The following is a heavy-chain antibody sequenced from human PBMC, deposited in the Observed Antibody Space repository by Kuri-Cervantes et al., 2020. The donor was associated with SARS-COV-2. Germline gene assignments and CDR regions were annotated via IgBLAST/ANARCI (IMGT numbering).Heavy chain of an antibody. CDR3: ARVGATIAFDY. D-gene: IGHD1-26*01. Sequence: SETLSLTCAVSGGSISSGGYSWSWIRQPPGKGLEWIGYIYHSESTYYNPSLKSRVTISVDRSKNQFSLKLSSVTAADTAVYYCARVGATIAFDYWGQGTLVTVSS. J-gene: IGHJ4*02. CDR2: IYHSEST. V-gene: IGHV4-30-2*01. CDR1: GGSISSGGYS.